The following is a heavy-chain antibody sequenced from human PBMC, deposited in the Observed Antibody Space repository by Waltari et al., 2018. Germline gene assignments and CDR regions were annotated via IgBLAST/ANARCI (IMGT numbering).Heavy chain of an antibody. CDR1: GGSFSGYS. D-gene: IGHD6-19*01. V-gene: IGHV4-34*01. CDR3: ARGYSPVEQWLVRSYYFDY. J-gene: IGHJ4*02. Sequence: QVQLQQWGAGLLKPSETLSLTCAVYGGSFSGYSWSWIRQPPGKGLEWIGEINHSGSTNYNPSLKSRVTISVDTSKNQFSLKLSSVTAADTAVYYCARGYSPVEQWLVRSYYFDYWGQGTLVTVSS. CDR2: INHSGST.